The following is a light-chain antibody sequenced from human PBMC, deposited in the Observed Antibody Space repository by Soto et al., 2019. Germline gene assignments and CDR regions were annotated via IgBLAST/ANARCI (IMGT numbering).Light chain of an antibody. Sequence: DIQMTQSPSSLSASVGDTVTITCQASQDISHYLNWYQQKPGKALKLLIYDASSLQSGVPSRFSGSRSGPDFTLTISSLQPEDFATYYCQQSYSSPPTFGQGTKVDIK. CDR1: QDISHY. CDR2: DAS. J-gene: IGKJ1*01. V-gene: IGKV1-39*01. CDR3: QQSYSSPPT.